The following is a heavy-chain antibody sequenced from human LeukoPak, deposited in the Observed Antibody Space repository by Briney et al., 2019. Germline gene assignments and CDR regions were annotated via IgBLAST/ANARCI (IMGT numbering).Heavy chain of an antibody. CDR3: ARANYVWGSYRCPGGYY. Sequence: GGSLRLSCAASGFTFSSYEMNWVRQAPGKGLEWVSYISSSGSTIYYADSVKGRFTISRDNAKNSLYLQMNSLRAEDTAVYYCARANYVWGSYRCPGGYYWGQGTLVTVSS. CDR1: GFTFSSYE. CDR2: ISSSGSTI. D-gene: IGHD3-16*02. J-gene: IGHJ4*02. V-gene: IGHV3-48*03.